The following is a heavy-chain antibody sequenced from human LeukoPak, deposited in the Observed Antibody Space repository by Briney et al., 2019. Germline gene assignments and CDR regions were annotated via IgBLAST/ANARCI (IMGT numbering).Heavy chain of an antibody. J-gene: IGHJ6*02. Sequence: GGSLRLSCAASGFTFSYYWMSWVRQAPGKGLEWVANIKRDGSEKYYVDSVKGRFTISRDNAENSLYLQMNSLRAEDTAVYYCARDRGTSETTVVTPNYYYGMDVWGQGTTVTVSS. CDR3: ARDRGTSETTVVTPNYYYGMDV. V-gene: IGHV3-7*05. CDR2: IKRDGSEK. D-gene: IGHD4-23*01. CDR1: GFTFSYYW.